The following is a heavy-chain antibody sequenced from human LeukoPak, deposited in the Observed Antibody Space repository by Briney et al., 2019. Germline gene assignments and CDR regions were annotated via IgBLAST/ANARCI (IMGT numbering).Heavy chain of an antibody. CDR1: GLTFSGSA. V-gene: IGHV3-73*01. J-gene: IGHJ4*02. D-gene: IGHD6-19*01. CDR2: IRSKANSYAT. CDR3: TPRGSPVDY. Sequence: GGSLRLSCAASGLTFSGSAMHWVRQASGKGLEWVGRIRSKANSYATAYAASVKGRFTISRDDSKNTAYLQMNSLKTEDTAVYYCTPRGSPVDYWGQGTLVTVSS.